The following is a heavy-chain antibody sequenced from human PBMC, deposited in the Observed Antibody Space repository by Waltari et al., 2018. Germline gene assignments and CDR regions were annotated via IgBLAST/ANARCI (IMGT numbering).Heavy chain of an antibody. J-gene: IGHJ6*02. D-gene: IGHD3-22*01. V-gene: IGHV3-30*04. CDR3: ARDYCDRTNCHGMDV. Sequence: QVQVVESGGGVVKPGRSLRLSCTASEFTFSSYAMHWVRQAPGKGLEWVAVISYNGRNIYYADSVKGRFTISRDNSKQTLYMQMNSLRPEDTAVYYCARDYCDRTNCHGMDVWGQGTTVTVSS. CDR2: ISYNGRNI. CDR1: EFTFSSYA.